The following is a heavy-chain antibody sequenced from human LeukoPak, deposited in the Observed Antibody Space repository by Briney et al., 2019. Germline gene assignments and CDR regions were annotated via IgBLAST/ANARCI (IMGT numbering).Heavy chain of an antibody. Sequence: PGGSLRLSCAASGFTFRSYGMHWVRQAPGKGLEYVSAISSNGGRTYYANSVKGRFTISRDNSRNTLYLQMGSLRAEDMAVYYCARVSSNYCVDYWGQGTLVTVSS. CDR2: ISSNGGRT. D-gene: IGHD2-21*01. CDR1: GFTFRSYG. J-gene: IGHJ4*02. CDR3: ARVSSNYCVDY. V-gene: IGHV3-64*01.